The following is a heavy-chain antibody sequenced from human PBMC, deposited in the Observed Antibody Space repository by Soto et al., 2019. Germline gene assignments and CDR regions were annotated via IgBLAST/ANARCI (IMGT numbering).Heavy chain of an antibody. J-gene: IGHJ5*02. CDR3: AREVVRVAGTRWFDP. CDR1: GGSISSYY. CDR2: IYYSGST. V-gene: IGHV4-59*12. D-gene: IGHD6-19*01. Sequence: SETLSLTCTVCGGSISSYYWSWIRQPPGKGLEWIGYIYYSGSTNYNPSLKSRVTISVDTSKNQFSLKLSSVTAADTAVYYCAREVVRVAGTRWFDPWGQGTLVTVS.